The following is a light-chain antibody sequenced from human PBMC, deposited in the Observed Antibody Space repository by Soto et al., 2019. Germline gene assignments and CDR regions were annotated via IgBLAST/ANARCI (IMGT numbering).Light chain of an antibody. CDR3: QQYVTASRRT. Sequence: EIVLTQSPGTLSLSPGERATLSCRASHTISSSYLAWYQQKPGQAPRLLMYGMSRIATGIPDRFSGSGSGRDLTLDITRLESEDFAVYYCQQYVTASRRTLSPGTKVDIK. CDR1: HTISSSY. V-gene: IGKV3-20*01. J-gene: IGKJ1*01. CDR2: GMS.